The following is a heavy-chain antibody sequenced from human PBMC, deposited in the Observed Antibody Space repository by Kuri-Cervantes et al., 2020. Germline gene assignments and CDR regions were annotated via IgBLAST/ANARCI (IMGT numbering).Heavy chain of an antibody. Sequence: LRLSCAVSGYSISSSNWWSWIRQPPGKGLEWIGYIYYSGSTNYNPSLKSRVTISVDTSKNQFSLKLSSVTAADTAVYYCARGGYYYDSSGAPIKYWGQGTLVTVSS. CDR1: GYSISSSNW. CDR2: IYYSGST. J-gene: IGHJ4*02. D-gene: IGHD3-22*01. V-gene: IGHV4-28*03. CDR3: ARGGYYYDSSGAPIKY.